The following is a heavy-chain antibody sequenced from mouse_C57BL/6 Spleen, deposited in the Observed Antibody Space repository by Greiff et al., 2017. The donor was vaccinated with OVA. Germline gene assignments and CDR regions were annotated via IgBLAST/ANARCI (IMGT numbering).Heavy chain of an antibody. J-gene: IGHJ3*01. V-gene: IGHV1-39*01. CDR1: GYSFTDYN. D-gene: IGHD1-1*01. CDR3: ASWGYYGSSYGLAWFAY. Sequence: EVKLQESGPELVKPGASVKISCKASGYSFTDYNMNWVKQSNGKSLEWIGVINPNYGTTSYNQKFKGKATLTVDQSSSTAYMQLNSLTSEDSAVYYCASWGYYGSSYGLAWFAYWGQGTLVTVSA. CDR2: INPNYGTT.